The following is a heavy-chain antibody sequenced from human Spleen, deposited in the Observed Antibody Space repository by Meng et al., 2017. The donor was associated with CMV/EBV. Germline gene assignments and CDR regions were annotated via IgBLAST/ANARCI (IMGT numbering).Heavy chain of an antibody. Sequence: GESLKISCSVSGLTFSDYGLHWVRQAPGKGLEWVAVIWFDGINKYYADSVRGRFAISRDNSKNTLYLEMNSLRVEDTAIYYCAKDKYDSWGQGTLVTVSS. J-gene: IGHJ5*01. V-gene: IGHV3-33*03. CDR3: AKDKYDS. CDR2: IWFDGINK. CDR1: GLTFSDYG.